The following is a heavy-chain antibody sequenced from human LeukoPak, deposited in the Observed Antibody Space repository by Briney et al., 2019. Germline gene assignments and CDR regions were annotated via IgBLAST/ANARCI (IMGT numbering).Heavy chain of an antibody. CDR2: ISGSGIST. CDR1: GFTFSNYA. Sequence: GGSLRLSCAGSGFTFSNYAVSWVRQAPGKGLEGVSGISGSGISTYYADSVKGRFTISRDNSKTAVYLQMNSLRAEDTAVYYCAKDAQGEGGLTHVDCWGQGTLVTASS. V-gene: IGHV3-23*01. CDR3: AKDAQGEGGLTHVDC. J-gene: IGHJ4*02. D-gene: IGHD3-16*01.